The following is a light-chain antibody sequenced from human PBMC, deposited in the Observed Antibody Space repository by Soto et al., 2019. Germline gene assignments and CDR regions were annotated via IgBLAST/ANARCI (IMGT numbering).Light chain of an antibody. CDR1: SSDVGGYNY. CDR3: SSYTGSSTFV. V-gene: IGLV2-14*01. CDR2: DVS. J-gene: IGLJ1*01. Sequence: QSVLTQPASVSGSPGQSITISCTGTSSDVGGYNYVSWYQQHPGKAPKLMIYDVSNRPSGVSNRFSGSKSGNTASLTISGLQAEDEADYYCSSYTGSSTFVFGTVTKLTVL.